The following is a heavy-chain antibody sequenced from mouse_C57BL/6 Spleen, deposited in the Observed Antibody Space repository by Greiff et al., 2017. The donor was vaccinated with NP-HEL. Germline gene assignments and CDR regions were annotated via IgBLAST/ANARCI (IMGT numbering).Heavy chain of an antibody. CDR3: ARELLRSYAMDY. CDR1: GYTFTDYN. D-gene: IGHD1-1*01. CDR2: INPNNGGT. V-gene: IGHV1-18*01. Sequence: VQLQQSGPELVKPGASVKIPCKASGYTFTDYNMDWVKQSHGKSLEWIGDINPNNGGTIYNQKFKGKATLTVDKSSSTAYMELRSLTSEDTAVYYCARELLRSYAMDYWGQGTSVTVSS. J-gene: IGHJ4*01.